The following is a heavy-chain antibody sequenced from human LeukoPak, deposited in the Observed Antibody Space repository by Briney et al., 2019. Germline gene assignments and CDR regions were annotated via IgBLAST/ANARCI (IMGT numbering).Heavy chain of an antibody. CDR1: GGSISSGSYY. CDR3: ARQAALHYYYYYMDV. V-gene: IGHV4-61*02. J-gene: IGHJ6*03. Sequence: SETLSLTCTVSGGSISSGSYYWSWIRQPAGKGLEWIGRIYTSGSTNYNPSLKSRVTISVDTSKNQFSLKLSSVTAADTAVYYCARQAALHYYYYYMDVWGKGTTVTVSS. D-gene: IGHD2-15*01. CDR2: IYTSGST.